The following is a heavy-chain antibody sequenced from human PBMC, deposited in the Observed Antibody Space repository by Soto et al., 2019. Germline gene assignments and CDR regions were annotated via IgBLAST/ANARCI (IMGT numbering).Heavy chain of an antibody. CDR2: MTSYGSNK. J-gene: IGHJ4*02. V-gene: IGHV3-74*01. Sequence: GGSLRLSCAASGFTFSRYSMNWVRQAPGKGLEWVSSMTSYGSNKDYADSVKGRFTVSRDNGKYTLYLQMNSLRAEDTAVYYCATAEVDYWGKGTLVNVSA. CDR1: GFTFSRYS. CDR3: ATAEVDY.